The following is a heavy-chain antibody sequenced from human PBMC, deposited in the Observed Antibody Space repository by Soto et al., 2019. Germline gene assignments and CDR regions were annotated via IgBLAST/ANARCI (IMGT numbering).Heavy chain of an antibody. V-gene: IGHV4-59*01. J-gene: IGHJ4*02. CDR2: IYYTGST. D-gene: IGHD6-19*01. CDR3: ARGGIPVPGSPPPFDS. Sequence: SETLSLTCTVSGGSISSSYWSWIRQPPGKALEWIGYIYYTGSTSYNPSLKSRVIIRVDRSKNQFSLKLTSVTAADTAVYYCARGGIPVPGSPPPFDSWGQGTLVTVSS. CDR1: GGSISSSY.